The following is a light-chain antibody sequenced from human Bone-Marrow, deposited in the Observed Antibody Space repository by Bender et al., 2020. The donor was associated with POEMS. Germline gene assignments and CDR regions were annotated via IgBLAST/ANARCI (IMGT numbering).Light chain of an antibody. Sequence: QSALTKPRSMSGSPGQSVTISCSGTSSNIGDSKFVSWFQHHPGKAPKLMILDVSQRPSGVPDRFSGSKSGNTASLTISGLQAEDEADYYCYSYAGSGVFGGGTKLTVL. V-gene: IGLV2-11*01. CDR3: YSYAGSGV. CDR1: SSNIGDSKF. J-gene: IGLJ3*02. CDR2: DVS.